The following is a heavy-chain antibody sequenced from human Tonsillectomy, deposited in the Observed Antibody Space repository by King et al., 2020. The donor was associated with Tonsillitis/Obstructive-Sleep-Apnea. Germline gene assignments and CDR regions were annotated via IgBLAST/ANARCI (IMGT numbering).Heavy chain of an antibody. Sequence: VQLVETGGGLVQPGGSLRLSCAASGFTFSSDAMSWVRQAPGKGLEWVSAISGSGGSTYNADSVKGRFTISRDNSKKTLYLQMNRLRAEDTAVYYCAKVLGGTTTVYFYYWGQGTLVTVSS. J-gene: IGHJ4*02. V-gene: IGHV3-23*04. CDR3: AKVLGGTTTVYFYY. D-gene: IGHD1-7*01. CDR1: GFTFSSDA. CDR2: ISGSGGST.